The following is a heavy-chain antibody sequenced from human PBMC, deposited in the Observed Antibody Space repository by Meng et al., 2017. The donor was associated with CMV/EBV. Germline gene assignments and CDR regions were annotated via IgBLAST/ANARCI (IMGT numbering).Heavy chain of an antibody. CDR2: IYYSGST. V-gene: IGHV4-39*07. CDR3: ARDLSNPLVVPAAYNWFDP. D-gene: IGHD2-2*01. CDR1: GGSISSSSYY. J-gene: IGHJ5*02. Sequence: QLQEAGPGMVNPSETPSLTCIGSGGSISSSSYYWGWIRQPPGKGLEWIGSIYYSGSTYYNPSLKSRVTISVDTSKNQFSLKLSSVTAADTAVYYCARDLSNPLVVPAAYNWFDPWGQGTLVTVSS.